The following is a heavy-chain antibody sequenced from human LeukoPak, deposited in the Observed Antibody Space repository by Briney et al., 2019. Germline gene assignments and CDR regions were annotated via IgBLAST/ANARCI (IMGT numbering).Heavy chain of an antibody. J-gene: IGHJ4*02. CDR3: ARDFTGGNYFNDY. Sequence: ASVKVSCKASGYTFTSNGISWVRQAPGLGLEWMGWISTYNGNTNYAQKLQGRVTMTTDTSTSTAYMELRSLRSDDTAVYYCARDFTGGNYFNDYWGQGTLVTVSS. V-gene: IGHV1-18*01. D-gene: IGHD1-26*01. CDR1: GYTFTSNG. CDR2: ISTYNGNT.